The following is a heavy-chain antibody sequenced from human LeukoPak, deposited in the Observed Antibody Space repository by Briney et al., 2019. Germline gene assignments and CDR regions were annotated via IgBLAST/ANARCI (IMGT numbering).Heavy chain of an antibody. Sequence: PGGSLRLSCAASGFTFSSYSMNWVRQAPGKGLEWVSSISSSSSYIYYADSVKGRFTISRDNAKNSLYLQMNSLRAEDTAVYYCARALCRNGYYAFDIWGQGTMVTVSS. J-gene: IGHJ3*02. V-gene: IGHV3-21*01. CDR2: ISSSSSYI. CDR1: GFTFSSYS. D-gene: IGHD5-24*01. CDR3: ARALCRNGYYAFDI.